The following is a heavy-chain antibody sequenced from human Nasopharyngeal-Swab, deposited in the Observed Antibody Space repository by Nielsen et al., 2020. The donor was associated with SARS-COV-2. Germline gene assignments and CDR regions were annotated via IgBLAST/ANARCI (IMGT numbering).Heavy chain of an antibody. Sequence: GESLKISCAASGFSFSSYWMSWVRQAPGKGLEWVANIKQDGSEKYYVDSVKGRFTISRDNAKNSLYLQMNSLRAEGTAVYYCARGRPGTYWGQGTLVTVSS. CDR2: IKQDGSEK. J-gene: IGHJ4*02. CDR3: ARGRPGTY. D-gene: IGHD3-10*01. CDR1: GFSFSSYW. V-gene: IGHV3-7*01.